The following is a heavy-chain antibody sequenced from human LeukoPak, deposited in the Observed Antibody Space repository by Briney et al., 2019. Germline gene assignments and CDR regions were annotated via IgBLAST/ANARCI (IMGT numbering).Heavy chain of an antibody. Sequence: GESLKISCKGSGYSFTSYWIGWVRQMPGKGLEWMGIIYPGDSDTRYSPSFQGQVTISADKSISTAYLQWSSLKASDTAMYYCARAPDLDIVVVYDAFGIWGQGTMVTVSS. D-gene: IGHD2-2*01. CDR3: ARAPDLDIVVVYDAFGI. J-gene: IGHJ3*02. V-gene: IGHV5-51*01. CDR2: IYPGDSDT. CDR1: GYSFTSYW.